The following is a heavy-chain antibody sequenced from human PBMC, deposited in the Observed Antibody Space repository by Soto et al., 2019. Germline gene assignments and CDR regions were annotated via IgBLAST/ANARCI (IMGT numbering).Heavy chain of an antibody. D-gene: IGHD6-13*01. V-gene: IGHV4-30-4*01. CDR2: IYYSGST. CDR1: GGSISSGDYY. CDR3: AREGIAAAEGWFDP. Sequence: SETLSLTCTVSGGSISSGDYYWSWIRQPPGKGLEWIGYIYYSGSTYYNPSLKSRVTISVDTSKNQFSLKLSSVTAADTAVYYCAREGIAAAEGWFDPWGQGTLVTVSS. J-gene: IGHJ5*02.